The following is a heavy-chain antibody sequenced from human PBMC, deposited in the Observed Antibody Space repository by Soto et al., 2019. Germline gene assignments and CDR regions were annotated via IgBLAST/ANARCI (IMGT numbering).Heavy chain of an antibody. J-gene: IGHJ3*02. CDR2: INPSGGST. CDR1: GYTFTXYY. D-gene: IGHD3-10*01. V-gene: IGHV1-46*01. Sequence: ASVKVSCKASGYTFTXYYMHWVRQAPGQGLEWMGIINPSGGSTIYAQKFQGRVTMTRDTSTSTVYMELSSLRSEDTAVYYCAREGSRGFFAMFAFDIWGQGTIVTVS. CDR3: AREGSRGFFAMFAFDI.